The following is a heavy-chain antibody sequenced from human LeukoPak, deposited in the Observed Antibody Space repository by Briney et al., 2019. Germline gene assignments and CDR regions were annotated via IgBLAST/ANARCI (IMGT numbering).Heavy chain of an antibody. Sequence: SETQSLTCTVSGYSFSSGYYWGWIRQPPGKGLEWIGSIYHSGSTYYNPSLKSRVTISVDTSKNQFSLKLSSVTAADTAVYYCARTGELLHFDYWGQGTLVTVSS. CDR3: ARTGELLHFDY. D-gene: IGHD1-26*01. J-gene: IGHJ4*02. CDR1: GYSFSSGYY. CDR2: IYHSGST. V-gene: IGHV4-38-2*02.